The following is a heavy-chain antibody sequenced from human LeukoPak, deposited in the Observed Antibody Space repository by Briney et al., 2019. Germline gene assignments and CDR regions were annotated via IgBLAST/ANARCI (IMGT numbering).Heavy chain of an antibody. D-gene: IGHD3-16*01. V-gene: IGHV2-5*01. CDR2: IYWNDEK. J-gene: IGHJ4*02. Sequence: SGPTLVNPTQTLTLTCSFSGFSLSSIGVGVGWIRQPPGKALEWLALIYWNDEKRYSPSLKSRLTITRDTSKNQVVLTMTNVDAVDTGTYYCVHRYTVVLSEYFDYWGQGTLVTVSS. CDR1: GFSLSSIGVG. CDR3: VHRYTVVLSEYFDY.